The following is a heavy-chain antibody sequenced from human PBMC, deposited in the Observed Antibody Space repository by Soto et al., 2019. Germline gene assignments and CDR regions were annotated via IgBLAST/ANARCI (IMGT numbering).Heavy chain of an antibody. Sequence: PGGSLRLSCAASGFTFSSYSMNWVRQAPGKGLEWVSSISSSSSYIYYADSVKGRFTISRDNAKNSLYLQMNSLRAEDTAVYYCARRAGSFLGYYVMDVWGQGTTVTVSS. D-gene: IGHD3-10*01. V-gene: IGHV3-21*01. CDR2: ISSSSSYI. J-gene: IGHJ6*02. CDR3: ARRAGSFLGYYVMDV. CDR1: GFTFSSYS.